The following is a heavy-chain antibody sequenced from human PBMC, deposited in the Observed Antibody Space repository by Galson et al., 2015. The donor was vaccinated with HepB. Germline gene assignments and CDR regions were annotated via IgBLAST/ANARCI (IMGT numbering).Heavy chain of an antibody. CDR2: TYYRSKWYN. Sequence: CAISGDSVSTNSATWTWIRQSPSRGLEWLGSTYYRSKWYNEYAVSVKSRIIVNADTSKNQFSLQLNSVTPDDTAVYFCARASGRNWFDAWGQGTVVTVSS. V-gene: IGHV6-1*01. CDR3: ARASGRNWFDA. CDR1: GDSVSTNSAT. J-gene: IGHJ5*02. D-gene: IGHD3-10*01.